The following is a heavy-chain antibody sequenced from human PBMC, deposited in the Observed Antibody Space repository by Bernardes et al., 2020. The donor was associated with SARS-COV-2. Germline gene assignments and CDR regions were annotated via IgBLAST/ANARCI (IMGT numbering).Heavy chain of an antibody. D-gene: IGHD6-19*01. Sequence: SETLSLTCTASVCSINSSSYYWGWIRQPPVTGLQCIGCIDYSGSTYYNPSLKNRVTISVDTSKNQFSLRLSSVTAADTAVFYCARQGSAVTGRLPGRFWGQGTLVTVSS. CDR1: VCSINSSSYY. J-gene: IGHJ4*02. CDR2: IDYSGST. V-gene: IGHV4-39*01. CDR3: ARQGSAVTGRLPGRF.